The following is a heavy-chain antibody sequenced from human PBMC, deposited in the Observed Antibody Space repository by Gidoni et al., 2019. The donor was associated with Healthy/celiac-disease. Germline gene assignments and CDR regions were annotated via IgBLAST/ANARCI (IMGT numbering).Heavy chain of an antibody. CDR3: ASWGAGRWRQKDAFDI. D-gene: IGHD3-10*01. CDR1: GASFRGYY. V-gene: IGHV4-34*01. CDR2: INHSGST. J-gene: IGHJ3*02. Sequence: QVHLQQCGAGLLKPSETLSLTCAVYGASFRGYYWSWIRQPPGKGLEGIGEINHSGSTNYNPSLKSRVTISVDTSKNQFSLKLSSVTAADTAVYYWASWGAGRWRQKDAFDIWGQGTMVTVSS.